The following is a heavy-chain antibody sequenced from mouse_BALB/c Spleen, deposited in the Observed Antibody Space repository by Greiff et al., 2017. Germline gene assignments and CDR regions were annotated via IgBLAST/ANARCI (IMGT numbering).Heavy chain of an antibody. D-gene: IGHD2-4*01. V-gene: IGHV1-39*01. J-gene: IGHJ4*01. CDR2: INPYYGST. Sequence: EVQLQQTGPELVKPGASVKISCKASGYSFTDYIMLWVKQSHGKSLEWIGNINPYYGSTSYNLKFKGKATLTVDKSSSTAYMQLNSLTSEDSAVYYCARSERDDYEGAMDDWGQGTSVTVSS. CDR3: ARSERDDYEGAMDD. CDR1: GYSFTDYI.